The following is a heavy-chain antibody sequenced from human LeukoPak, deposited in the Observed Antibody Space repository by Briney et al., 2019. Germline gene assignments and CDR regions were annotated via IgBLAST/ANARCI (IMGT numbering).Heavy chain of an antibody. CDR2: IYYSGST. Sequence: SETLSLTCTVSGGSISSYYWSWIRQPPGKGLEWIGYIYYSGSTNYNPSLESRVTISVDTSKNQCSLKVSSVTAADTAVYYCARHSSLGHFDFWGQGALVTVSS. CDR1: GGSISSYY. V-gene: IGHV4-59*08. J-gene: IGHJ4*02. CDR3: ARHSSLGHFDF.